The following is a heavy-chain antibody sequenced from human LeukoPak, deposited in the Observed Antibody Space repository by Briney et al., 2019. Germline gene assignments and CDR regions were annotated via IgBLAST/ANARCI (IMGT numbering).Heavy chain of an antibody. CDR2: INPSGGST. CDR3: ARVRVKDYDFWSGYYSNDAFDI. V-gene: IGHV1-46*01. D-gene: IGHD3-3*01. CDR1: GYTFTSYY. Sequence: ASVKVSCKASGYTFTSYYMHWVRQAPGQGLEWMGIINPSGGSTSYAQEFQGRVTMTRDTSTSTVYMELSSLRSEDTAVYYCARVRVKDYDFWSGYYSNDAFDIWGQGTMVTVSS. J-gene: IGHJ3*02.